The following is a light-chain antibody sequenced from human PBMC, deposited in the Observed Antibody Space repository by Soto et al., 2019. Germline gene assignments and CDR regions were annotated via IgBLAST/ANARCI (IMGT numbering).Light chain of an antibody. Sequence: EIVMTQSPATLSLSPGERATLSCRASQTVTSSYISWYQQKPGQAPRLLIYGASTRSTGIPARFSGSGSGTQFILPITSLQPEALAVYYCQQDYNLPWTFGQGTKGEI. CDR3: QQDYNLPWT. J-gene: IGKJ1*01. CDR1: QTVTSSY. CDR2: GAS. V-gene: IGKV3D-7*01.